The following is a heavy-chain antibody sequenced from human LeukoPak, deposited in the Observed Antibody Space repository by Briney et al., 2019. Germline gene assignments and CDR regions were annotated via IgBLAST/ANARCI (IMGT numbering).Heavy chain of an antibody. CDR1: GGSITSTNY. CDR2: VSLSGLT. CDR3: SRENGAISPFGY. D-gene: IGHD2-8*01. V-gene: IGHV4-4*02. Sequence: SETLSLTCGVSGGSITSTNYWSWVRQPPGQGLEWIGEVSLSGLTNYNPSLSSRVIMALDTSKNHLSLHLTSVTAADTAVYYCSRENGAISPFGYWGQGYLVTVLS. J-gene: IGHJ4*02.